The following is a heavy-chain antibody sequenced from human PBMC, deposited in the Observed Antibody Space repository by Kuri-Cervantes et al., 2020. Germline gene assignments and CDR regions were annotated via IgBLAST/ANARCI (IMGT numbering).Heavy chain of an antibody. CDR1: GYTFTSYS. V-gene: IGHV1-18*01. Sequence: ASVKVSCKASGYTFTSYSISWVRQAPGQGLEWMGWVNAYNGNTNYAQKLQGRVTMTTDTSTSTAYMDLRSLRSDDTAVYYCARLEKQWLPELWGQGTLVTVSS. CDR3: ARLEKQWLPEL. CDR2: VNAYNGNT. J-gene: IGHJ4*02. D-gene: IGHD6-19*01.